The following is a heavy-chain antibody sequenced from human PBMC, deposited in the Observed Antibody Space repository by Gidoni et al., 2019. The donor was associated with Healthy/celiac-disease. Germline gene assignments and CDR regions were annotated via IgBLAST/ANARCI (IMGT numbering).Heavy chain of an antibody. D-gene: IGHD3-3*01. CDR2: ISGRGGST. CDR3: ATTLRFLEWLLSF. Sequence: EVQLLESGGGLVQPGGSLRLSCAASGFTFSSYAMSWVRQAPGKGREWVSAISGRGGSTYYADSVKGRFTISRDNSKNTLYLQMNSLRAEDTAVYYCATTLRFLEWLLSFWGQGTLVTVSS. CDR1: GFTFSSYA. V-gene: IGHV3-23*01. J-gene: IGHJ4*02.